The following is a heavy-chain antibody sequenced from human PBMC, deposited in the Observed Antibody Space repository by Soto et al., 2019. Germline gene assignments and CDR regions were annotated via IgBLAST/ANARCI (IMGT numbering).Heavy chain of an antibody. J-gene: IGHJ5*02. CDR1: VYTFTSYY. D-gene: IGHD3-3*01. CDR3: AVTFRDYDS. Sequence: GASLKVSSQASVYTFTSYYMHSVRQAPGQGLEWMGIINPSGGSTSYAQKFQGRVTMTRDTSTSTVYMELSSLRSEDTAVYYCAVTFRDYDSWGQGTLVNVSS. CDR2: INPSGGST. V-gene: IGHV1-46*01.